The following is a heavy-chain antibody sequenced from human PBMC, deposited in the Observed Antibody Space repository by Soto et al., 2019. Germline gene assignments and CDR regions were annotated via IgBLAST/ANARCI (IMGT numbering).Heavy chain of an antibody. Sequence: DVQVVESGGGLVQPGGSLRLSCTGSGFIFSDHYIDWARQAPGKGLEWIGRARDRTDSYSTAYGASVKGRFFVSRDDLKNSVYLQMNSLRSEATAVYYWGRARSSSTGTYMDVWGRGTTVIVSS. D-gene: IGHD4-17*01. V-gene: IGHV3-72*01. J-gene: IGHJ6*03. CDR3: GRARSSSTGTYMDV. CDR1: GFIFSDHY. CDR2: ARDRTDSYST.